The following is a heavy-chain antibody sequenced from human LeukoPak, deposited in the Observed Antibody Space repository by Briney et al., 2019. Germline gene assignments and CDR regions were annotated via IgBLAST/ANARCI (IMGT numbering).Heavy chain of an antibody. D-gene: IGHD3-9*01. CDR2: FDPEDGET. CDR1: GYTLTELS. Sequence: ASVKVSCKVSGYTLTELSMHWVRQAPGKGLEWMGGFDPEDGETIYAQKFQGRVTMTEDTSTDTAYMELSSLRSEDTAVSYCATGVLRYFDWWNYWGQGTLVTVSS. V-gene: IGHV1-24*01. J-gene: IGHJ4*02. CDR3: ATGVLRYFDWWNY.